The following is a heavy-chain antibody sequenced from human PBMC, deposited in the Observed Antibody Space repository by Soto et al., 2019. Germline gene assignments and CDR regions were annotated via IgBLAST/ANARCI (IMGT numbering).Heavy chain of an antibody. V-gene: IGHV1-69*01. Sequence: QVQLVQSGADVKKPGSSVKVSCKASGGTFSSYAISWVRQAPGQGLELMGGIIPNFGTANYAQKFQGRVTITADESTSTAYVELSSLRSEDTDVYYCANLITMVRGVHYGMDVWGQVTTVTVYS. CDR2: IIPNFGTA. J-gene: IGHJ6*02. CDR3: ANLITMVRGVHYGMDV. D-gene: IGHD3-10*01. CDR1: GGTFSSYA.